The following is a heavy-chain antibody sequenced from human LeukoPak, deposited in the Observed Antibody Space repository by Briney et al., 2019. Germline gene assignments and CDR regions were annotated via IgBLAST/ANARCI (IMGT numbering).Heavy chain of an antibody. J-gene: IGHJ4*02. CDR2: IIPILGIA. CDR3: ARDLSPRAMITSLGDY. CDR1: GGTFSSYA. Sequence: GASVKVSCKASGGTFSSYAISWVRQAPGQGLEWMGRIIPILGIANYAQKFQGRVTITADKSTSTAYMELSSLRSEDTAVYYCARDLSPRAMITSLGDYWGQGTLVTVSS. D-gene: IGHD5-18*01. V-gene: IGHV1-69*04.